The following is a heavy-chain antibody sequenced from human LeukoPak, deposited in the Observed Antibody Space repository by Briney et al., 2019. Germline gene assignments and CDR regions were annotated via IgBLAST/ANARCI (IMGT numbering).Heavy chain of an antibody. CDR3: ARTQGGYSYGNFDY. V-gene: IGHV4-39*01. D-gene: IGHD5-18*01. CDR1: GGSISSSSYY. Sequence: SETLSLTCTVSGGSISSSSYYWGWIRRPPGKGLEWIGSIYYSGSTYYNPSLKSRVTISVDTSKNQFSLKLSSVTAADTAVYYCARTQGGYSYGNFDYWGQGTLVTVSS. J-gene: IGHJ4*02. CDR2: IYYSGST.